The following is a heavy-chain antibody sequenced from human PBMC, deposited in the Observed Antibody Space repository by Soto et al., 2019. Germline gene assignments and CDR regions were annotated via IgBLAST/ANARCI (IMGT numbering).Heavy chain of an antibody. CDR3: ARGEMATIWPFGY. CDR1: GFTVSR. CDR2: INSDGSST. J-gene: IGHJ4*02. D-gene: IGHD5-12*01. V-gene: IGHV3-74*01. Sequence: GGSLRLSCAASGFTVSRMSWIRQAPGKGLVWVSRINSDGSSTTYADSVKGRFTISRDNAKNTLYPQMNSLRAEDTAIYYCARGEMATIWPFGYWGQGTLVTVSS.